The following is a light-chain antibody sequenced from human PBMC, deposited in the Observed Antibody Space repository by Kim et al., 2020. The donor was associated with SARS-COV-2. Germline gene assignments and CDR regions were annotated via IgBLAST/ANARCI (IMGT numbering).Light chain of an antibody. CDR3: QQSYSALRA. CDR1: QNINTY. CDR2: GAS. J-gene: IGKJ1*01. V-gene: IGKV1-39*01. Sequence: ASVGDRDTITCRASQNINTYLNGYQQNPGKAPKLLIYGASTLQSEVPSRFSGSGSGTDFTLTITGLRPEDLATYFCQQSYSALRAFGQGTKVDIK.